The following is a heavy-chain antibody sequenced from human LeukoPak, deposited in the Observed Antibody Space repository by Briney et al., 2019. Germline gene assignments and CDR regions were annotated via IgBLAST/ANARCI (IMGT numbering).Heavy chain of an antibody. D-gene: IGHD3-22*01. CDR2: IKADGSEK. CDR3: ARVEYYYDDRSGYSAPVLDF. CDR1: GFTFSSYW. J-gene: IGHJ3*01. Sequence: GGSLRLSCAASGFTFSSYWMTWVRQAPRKGLEWVAYIKADGSEKYFVGSVKGRFTVSRDDAKNSVYLEMNSLRAEDTAVYYCARVEYYYDDRSGYSAPVLDFWGQGTMVTVSS. V-gene: IGHV3-7*01.